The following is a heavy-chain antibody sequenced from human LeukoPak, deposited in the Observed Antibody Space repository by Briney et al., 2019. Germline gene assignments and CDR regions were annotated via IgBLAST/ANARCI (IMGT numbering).Heavy chain of an antibody. Sequence: GGSLRLSCAASGFPFSNYWMSWVRQAPGRGLEWVANINQDGSDKYYVDSVKGRFTISRDNAKNSLYLQANSLRAEDTAVYYCARQDYYFDYWGQGTLFTVSS. J-gene: IGHJ4*02. CDR2: INQDGSDK. V-gene: IGHV3-7*01. CDR3: ARQDYYFDY. CDR1: GFPFSNYW.